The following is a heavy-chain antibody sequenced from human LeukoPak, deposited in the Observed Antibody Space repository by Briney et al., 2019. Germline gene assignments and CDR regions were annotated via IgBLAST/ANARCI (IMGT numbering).Heavy chain of an antibody. CDR2: VYYDGTS. D-gene: IGHD5-24*01. CDR3: VRHISTNTGYFDS. J-gene: IGHJ4*02. V-gene: IGHV4-39*01. Sequence: PSETLSLTCTVSGGAINSHSYYGGWIRQPPGKRLEWIGSVYYDGTSYSNPSLKSRAAVFVDTSRDQFSLDLSFVTAADTALYYCVRHISTNTGYFDSCGPGILVSVSS. CDR1: GGAINSHSYY.